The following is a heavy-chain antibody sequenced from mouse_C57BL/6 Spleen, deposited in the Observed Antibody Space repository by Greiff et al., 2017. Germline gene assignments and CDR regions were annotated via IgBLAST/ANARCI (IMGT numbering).Heavy chain of an antibody. CDR2: IYPRSGNT. J-gene: IGHJ4*01. Sequence: VQLQQSGAELARPGASVKLSCKASGYTFTSYGISWVKQRTGQGLEWIGEIYPRSGNTYYNEKFKGKATLTADKSSSTAYMELRSLTSEDSAVYFCARGADYSSFYAMDYWGQGTSVTVSS. D-gene: IGHD1-1*01. V-gene: IGHV1-81*01. CDR1: GYTFTSYG. CDR3: ARGADYSSFYAMDY.